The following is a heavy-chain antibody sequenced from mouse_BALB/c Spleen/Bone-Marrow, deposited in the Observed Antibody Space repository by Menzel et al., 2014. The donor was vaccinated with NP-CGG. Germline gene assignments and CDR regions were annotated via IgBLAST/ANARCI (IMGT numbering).Heavy chain of an antibody. CDR2: IRNKANGYTT. V-gene: IGHV7-3*02. CDR3: ARDGNYVDY. Sequence: DVKLVESGGGLVQPGGSLRLSCATSGFTFTDYYMSWVRQPPGKALGWLGFIRNKANGYTTEYSASVKGRFTISRDNSKSILYLQMNTLRAEDSATYYCARDGNYVDYWGQGTSVTVSS. J-gene: IGHJ4*01. D-gene: IGHD2-1*01. CDR1: GFTFTDYY.